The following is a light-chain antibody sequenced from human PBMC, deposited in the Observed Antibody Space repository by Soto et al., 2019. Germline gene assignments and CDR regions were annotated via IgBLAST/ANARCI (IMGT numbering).Light chain of an antibody. CDR3: QHQSNWPRT. Sequence: EIVMTQSPATLSVSPGERATLSCRASQSVGNNLAWYQQKPGQAPRLLIHGASTMATGIPARFSGSGSGTEFTLTISSLQSEDFAVYYCQHQSNWPRTFGQGTKVEI. CDR1: QSVGNN. J-gene: IGKJ1*01. V-gene: IGKV3-15*01. CDR2: GAS.